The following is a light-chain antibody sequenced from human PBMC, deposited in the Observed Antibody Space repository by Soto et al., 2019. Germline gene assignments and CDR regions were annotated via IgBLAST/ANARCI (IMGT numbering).Light chain of an antibody. CDR2: DVS. CDR1: SSDVVGYNY. V-gene: IGLV2-14*03. CDR3: SSYTSSSTLLYV. Sequence: QSALTQPASVSGSPGQSITISCTGTSSDVVGYNYVAWYQHHPGKAPKLMIYDVSNRPSGVSNRFSGSKSGNTASLTISGLQAEDEADYSCSSYTSSSTLLYVFGTGTKVTVL. J-gene: IGLJ1*01.